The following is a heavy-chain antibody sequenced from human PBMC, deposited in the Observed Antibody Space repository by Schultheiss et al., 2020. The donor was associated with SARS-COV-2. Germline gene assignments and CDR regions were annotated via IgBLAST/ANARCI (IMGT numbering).Heavy chain of an antibody. CDR2: INHSGST. CDR3: AREGGCTNGVCLLRWEYNWFDP. V-gene: IGHV4-34*01. CDR1: GGSISGYY. J-gene: IGHJ5*02. Sequence: SETLSLTCTVSGGSISGYYWSWIRQPPGKGLEWIGEINHSGSTNYNPSLKSRVTISVDTSKNQFSLKLSSVTAADTAVYYCAREGGCTNGVCLLRWEYNWFDPWGQGTLVTVSS. D-gene: IGHD2-8*01.